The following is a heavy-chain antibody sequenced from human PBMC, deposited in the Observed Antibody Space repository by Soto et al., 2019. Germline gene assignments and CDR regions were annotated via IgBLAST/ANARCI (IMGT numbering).Heavy chain of an antibody. CDR3: ARGALRGGYCSGGSCY. CDR2: MNPNSGNT. J-gene: IGHJ4*02. V-gene: IGHV1-8*01. CDR1: GYTFTSYD. D-gene: IGHD2-15*01. Sequence: QVPLVQSGAEVKKPGASVKVSCKASGYTFTSYDINWVRQATGQGLEWMGWMNPNSGNTGYAQKFQGRVTMTRNTSISTAYMELSSLRSEDTAVYYCARGALRGGYCSGGSCYWGQGTLVTVSS.